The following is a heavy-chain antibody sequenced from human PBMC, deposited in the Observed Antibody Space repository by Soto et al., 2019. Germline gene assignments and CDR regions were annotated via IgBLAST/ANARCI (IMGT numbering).Heavy chain of an antibody. D-gene: IGHD1-26*01. J-gene: IGHJ4*02. V-gene: IGHV4-39*01. CDR1: GGSMSSSSYY. CDR3: ARQWHSGNYPDYFDY. CDR2: VYYSGTT. Sequence: PSGTLSLTCTFSGGSMSSSSYYWGWVRPPPGKGLEWIGSVYYSGTTYYNPSLKSRVTTSVDTSKSQFSLKLSSVTAADTAVYYCARQWHSGNYPDYFDYWGQGTLVTVSS.